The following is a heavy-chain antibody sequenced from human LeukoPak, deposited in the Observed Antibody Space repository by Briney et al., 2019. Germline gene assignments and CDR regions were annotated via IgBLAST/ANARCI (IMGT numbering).Heavy chain of an antibody. CDR1: GGSITSSGYY. Sequence: SETLSLTCTVSGGSITSSGYYWGWIRQPPGEGLEWIGSISYSGTTFYNPSLKSRVTISVGTSKNQFSLRLSSVTAADTAVYYCARRTVTSREGFEYWGQGTLVTVSS. D-gene: IGHD4-17*01. J-gene: IGHJ4*02. CDR3: ARRTVTSREGFEY. CDR2: ISYSGTT. V-gene: IGHV4-39*01.